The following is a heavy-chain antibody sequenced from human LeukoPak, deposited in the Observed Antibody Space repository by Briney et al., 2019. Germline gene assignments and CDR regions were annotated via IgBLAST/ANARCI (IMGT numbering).Heavy chain of an antibody. D-gene: IGHD6-13*01. V-gene: IGHV4-31*03. Sequence: SETLSLTCTVSGGSISSDGYYWSWFRQHPGKGLQWIGYIYYSGSTYYNPSLKSRVIISVDTSKNQFSLKLSSVTAADTAVYYCARSSWSSLVGAFDIWGQGTMVTVSS. CDR1: GGSISSDGYY. CDR3: ARSSWSSLVGAFDI. J-gene: IGHJ3*02. CDR2: IYYSGST.